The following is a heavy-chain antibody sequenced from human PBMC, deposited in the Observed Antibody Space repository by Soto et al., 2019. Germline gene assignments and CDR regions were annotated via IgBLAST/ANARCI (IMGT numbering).Heavy chain of an antibody. V-gene: IGHV1-69*13. CDR3: AGPTVTNSDYYYYGMAV. CDR1: GGTFSSYA. J-gene: IGHJ6*02. CDR2: IIPIFGTA. Sequence: SVKVSCKASGGTFSSYAISWVRQAPGQGLEWMGGIIPIFGTANYAQKFQGRVTITADESTSTAYMELSSLRSEDTAVYYCAGPTVTNSDYYYYGMAVWGQGTTVTVSS. D-gene: IGHD4-4*01.